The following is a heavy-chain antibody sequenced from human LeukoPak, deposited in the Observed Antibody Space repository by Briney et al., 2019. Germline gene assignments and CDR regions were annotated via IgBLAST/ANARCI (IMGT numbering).Heavy chain of an antibody. Sequence: PGGSLRLSCAASGFTFSSYEMNWVRQAPGKGLEWVGFIRSKAYGGTTEYAASVKGRFTISRDDSKSIAYLQMNSLKTEDTAVYYCTRDFATSPYYDILTGYYDYWGQGTLVTVSS. CDR3: TRDFATSPYYDILTGYYDY. CDR1: GFTFSSYE. D-gene: IGHD3-9*01. CDR2: IRSKAYGGTT. J-gene: IGHJ4*02. V-gene: IGHV3-49*04.